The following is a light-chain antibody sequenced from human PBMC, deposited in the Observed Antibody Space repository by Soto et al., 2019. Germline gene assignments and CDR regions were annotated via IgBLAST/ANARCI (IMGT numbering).Light chain of an antibody. CDR1: QSVSSN. CDR3: QQYNNWPRT. J-gene: IGKJ1*01. CDR2: DAS. Sequence: EIVMTQSPATLSVSLGERATISCRASQSVSSNLAWYQQKPGQAPRLLIYDASTLASGIPARFSGSGSGTEFTLTISSLQSEDFAVYYCQQYNNWPRTFGQGTKVEIK. V-gene: IGKV3-15*01.